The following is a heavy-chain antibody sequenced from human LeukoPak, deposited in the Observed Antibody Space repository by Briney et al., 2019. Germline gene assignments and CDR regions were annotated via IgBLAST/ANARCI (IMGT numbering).Heavy chain of an antibody. CDR1: GFTFANYW. Sequence: GGSLSLSCAASGFTFANYWMSWVRQAPGKGLEWVANIKQGGSENYYVDSVKGRFIISRDNAKNSLFLQMNSLRAEDTAVYYCARWRCSSTSCFFDYWGQGTLVTVSS. V-gene: IGHV3-7*01. CDR2: IKQGGSEN. J-gene: IGHJ4*02. CDR3: ARWRCSSTSCFFDY. D-gene: IGHD2-2*01.